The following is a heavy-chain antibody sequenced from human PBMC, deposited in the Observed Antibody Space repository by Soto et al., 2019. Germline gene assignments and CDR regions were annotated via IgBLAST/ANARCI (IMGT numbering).Heavy chain of an antibody. J-gene: IGHJ3*02. D-gene: IGHD5-12*01. CDR3: ARDGSGYNRKAFDI. V-gene: IGHV1-3*01. CDR1: GSTFSTYA. CDR2: INVDNGNT. Sequence: QVQIVQSGAEVKKPGASVKVSCKASGSTFSTYAMHWVRQAPGQRLEWMGWINVDNGNTKYSQKLKGRVIITWNTSASTAYMELSSLRSDDTAVYYCARDGSGYNRKAFDIWGQGTMVTVSS.